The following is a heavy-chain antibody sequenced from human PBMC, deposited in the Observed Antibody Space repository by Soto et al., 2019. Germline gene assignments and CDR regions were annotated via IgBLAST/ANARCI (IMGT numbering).Heavy chain of an antibody. J-gene: IGHJ4*02. V-gene: IGHV3-33*01. CDR1: GFTFSSYG. CDR2: IWYDGSNK. Sequence: PGGSLTLSCAASGFTFSSYGMHWVRQAPGKGLEWVAVIWYDGSNKYYGDSVKGRFTISRDNSKNTLYLQMNSLRAEDTAVYYCARDPYSSSPNYFDYWGQGTLVTVSS. CDR3: ARDPYSSSPNYFDY. D-gene: IGHD6-6*01.